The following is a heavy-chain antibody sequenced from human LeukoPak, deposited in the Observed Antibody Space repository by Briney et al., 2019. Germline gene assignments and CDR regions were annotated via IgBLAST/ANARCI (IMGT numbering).Heavy chain of an antibody. CDR3: AKLGGRGTMLTAFNY. J-gene: IGHJ4*02. V-gene: IGHV3-23*01. CDR1: GFTFSSYE. CDR2: ISDSGGST. Sequence: PGGSLRLSCAASGFTFSSYEMNWVRQAPGKGLEWVSTISDSGGSTYYADSVKGRFTISRDTSKNTLSLQMNSLRAEDTAVYYCAKLGGRGTMLTAFNYWGQGTLVTVSS. D-gene: IGHD3-10*02.